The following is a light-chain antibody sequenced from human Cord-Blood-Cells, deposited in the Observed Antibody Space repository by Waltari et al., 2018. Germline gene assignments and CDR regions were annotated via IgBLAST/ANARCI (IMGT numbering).Light chain of an antibody. CDR2: WAS. J-gene: IGKJ1*01. CDR1: QSVLYSSNNKNY. V-gene: IGKV4-1*01. Sequence: DIVMTQSPDSMAVSLGERATINCNSRQSVLYSSNNKNYLAWYQQKPGQPPKLLIYWASTRESGVPDRFSGSGSGTDFTLTISSLQAEDVAVYYCQQYYSTPPVTFGQGTKVEIK. CDR3: QQYYSTPPVT.